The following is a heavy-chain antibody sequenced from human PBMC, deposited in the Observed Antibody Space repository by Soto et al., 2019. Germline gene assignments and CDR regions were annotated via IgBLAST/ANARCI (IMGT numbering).Heavy chain of an antibody. Sequence: SSETLSLTCTVSGYSISSGYYWGWIRQPPGKGLEWIGSIYHGGSTYYNPSLKSRVTISVDTSKNQFSLKLSSVTAADTAVYYCARGNSLDVWGQGTMVTVSS. J-gene: IGHJ6*02. CDR3: ARGNSLDV. V-gene: IGHV4-38-2*02. CDR1: GYSISSGYY. D-gene: IGHD1-7*01. CDR2: IYHGGST.